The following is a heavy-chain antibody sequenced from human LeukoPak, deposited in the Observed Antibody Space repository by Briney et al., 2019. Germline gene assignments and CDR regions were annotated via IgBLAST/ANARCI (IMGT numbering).Heavy chain of an antibody. V-gene: IGHV4-4*09. D-gene: IGHD6-13*01. CDR3: AGGYSSSWLPYYYYYYMDV. J-gene: IGHJ6*03. Sequence: ASETLSLTCTVSGGSISSYYWSWIRQPPGKGLEWIGYIYTSGSTNYNPSLKSRVTISVDTSKNQFSLKLSSVTAADTAVYYCAGGYSSSWLPYYYYYYMDVWGKGTTVTVSS. CDR1: GGSISSYY. CDR2: IYTSGST.